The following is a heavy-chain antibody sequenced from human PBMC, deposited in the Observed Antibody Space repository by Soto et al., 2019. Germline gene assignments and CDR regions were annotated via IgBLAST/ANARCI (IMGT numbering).Heavy chain of an antibody. Sequence: PGWSLRLSCAASGISFSNYGLTWVRQAPGKGLEWVSSITNSGDNTYYADSVKGRFTISRDKSKNTLYLQMNSLRAQDTAVYYCTAPQWELLHWGQGTLVTVSS. D-gene: IGHD1-26*01. CDR2: ITNSGDNT. CDR1: GISFSNYG. V-gene: IGHV3-23*01. J-gene: IGHJ4*02. CDR3: TAPQWELLH.